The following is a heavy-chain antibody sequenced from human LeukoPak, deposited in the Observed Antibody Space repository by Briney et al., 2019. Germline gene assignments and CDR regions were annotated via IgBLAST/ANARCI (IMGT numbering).Heavy chain of an antibody. V-gene: IGHV1-2*02. D-gene: IGHD3-22*01. J-gene: IGHJ4*02. Sequence: ASVKVSCKSSGYTFTGYYMHWLRQAPGQGLEWMGWINPNSGGTNYAQKFQGRVTMTRDTSISTAYMELSRLRSDDTAVYYCARDPSDYDSSGYCHDYWGQGTLVTVSS. CDR1: GYTFTGYY. CDR3: ARDPSDYDSSGYCHDY. CDR2: INPNSGGT.